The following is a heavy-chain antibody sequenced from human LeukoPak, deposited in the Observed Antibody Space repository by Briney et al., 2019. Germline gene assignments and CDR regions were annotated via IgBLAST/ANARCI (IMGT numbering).Heavy chain of an antibody. D-gene: IGHD5-18*01. CDR3: ARLRGYSYGTRGYYFDY. V-gene: IGHV4-34*01. CDR2: INHSGST. Sequence: SETLSLTCAVYGGSFSGYYWSWIRQPPGKGLEWIGEINHSGSTNYNPSLKSRVTISVDTSKNQSSLKLSSVTAADTAVYYCARLRGYSYGTRGYYFDYWGQGTLVTVSS. J-gene: IGHJ4*02. CDR1: GGSFSGYY.